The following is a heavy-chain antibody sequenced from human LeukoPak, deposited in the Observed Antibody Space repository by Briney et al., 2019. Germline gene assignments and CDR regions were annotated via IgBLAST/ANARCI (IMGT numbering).Heavy chain of an antibody. J-gene: IGHJ6*03. CDR2: INHSGST. CDR1: GGSFSGYY. V-gene: IGHV4-34*01. D-gene: IGHD5-12*01. CDR3: ARSVATASYYYMDV. Sequence: SETLSLTCAVYGGSFSGYYWSWIRQPPGKGLEWIGEINHSGSTNYNPSLKSRVTISVDTSKNQFSLKLSSVTAADTAVYYCARSVATASYYYMDVWGKGTTVTVSS.